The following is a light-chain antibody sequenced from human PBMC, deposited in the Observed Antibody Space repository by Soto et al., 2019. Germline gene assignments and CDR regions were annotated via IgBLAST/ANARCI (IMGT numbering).Light chain of an antibody. CDR2: EVT. V-gene: IGLV2-14*01. J-gene: IGLJ1*01. CDR1: SSDIGNYNA. Sequence: QSARTQPASVSGSPGQSITIPCTGTSSDIGNYNAVSWYQQHPGKAPKLIIYEVTNRPSGVSDRFSGSKSGNTASLTISGLQAEDEADYYCGSWTTYRPYVFATGTQATVL. CDR3: GSWTTYRPYV.